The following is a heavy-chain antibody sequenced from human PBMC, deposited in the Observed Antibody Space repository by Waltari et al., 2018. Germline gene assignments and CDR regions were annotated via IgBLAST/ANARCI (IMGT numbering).Heavy chain of an antibody. CDR1: GFNFGNYW. CDR3: ATVRY. J-gene: IGHJ4*02. CDR2: IKGDGSEI. V-gene: IGHV3-7*01. Sequence: EVQVVESGGDLVWPGGSLRLSWVASGFNFGNYWMNWVRQIPGKGLEWVAKIKGDGSEILYADSVKGRFTISRDNARNTLYVEMNNLRVEDTAVYFCATVRYWGQGTLVTVSS.